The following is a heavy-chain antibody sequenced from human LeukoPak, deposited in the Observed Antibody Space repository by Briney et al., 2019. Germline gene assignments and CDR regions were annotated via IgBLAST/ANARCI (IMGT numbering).Heavy chain of an antibody. J-gene: IGHJ6*03. CDR1: GGSVSGYY. CDR3: ARARYYDILTGYYAQNRNYYYYYMDV. V-gene: IGHV4-34*01. D-gene: IGHD3-9*01. Sequence: PSETLSRTCSGYGGSVSGYYWGWIRHRPGKGLEGIVEINNGGSTNEEPSLKSRVTISVDTSKNQFSLKLCSVTAADTAVYYCARARYYDILTGYYAQNRNYYYYYMDVWGKGTTVTVSS. CDR2: INNGGST.